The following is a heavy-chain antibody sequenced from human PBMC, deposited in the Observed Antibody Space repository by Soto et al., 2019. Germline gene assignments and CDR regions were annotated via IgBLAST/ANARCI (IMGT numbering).Heavy chain of an antibody. Sequence: QVQLVQSGAEVKKPGASVKVSCKASGYTFTSYGISWVRQAAGQGLEWMGWISAYNGNTNYAQKLQGRVTMTTDTSTSTAYMELRSLRSDDTAVYYCARDLDDYSNYYYGMDVWGQGTTVTVSS. D-gene: IGHD4-4*01. CDR3: ARDLDDYSNYYYGMDV. CDR2: ISAYNGNT. V-gene: IGHV1-18*01. CDR1: GYTFTSYG. J-gene: IGHJ6*02.